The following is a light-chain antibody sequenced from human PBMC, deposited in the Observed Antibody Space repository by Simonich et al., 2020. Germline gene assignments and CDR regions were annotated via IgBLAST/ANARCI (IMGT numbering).Light chain of an antibody. V-gene: IGKV4-1*01. Sequence: DIVMTQSPDSLAVSLGERATINCKSSQSVLYSSNNKNYLAWYQQKPGQPPKLLIYWAYTRESGVPDRFSGSGSGTDFTLTISSLQAEDVAVYYCQQYYSTPFTFGHGTKVDIK. CDR2: WAY. CDR1: QSVLYSSNNKNY. J-gene: IGKJ3*01. CDR3: QQYYSTPFT.